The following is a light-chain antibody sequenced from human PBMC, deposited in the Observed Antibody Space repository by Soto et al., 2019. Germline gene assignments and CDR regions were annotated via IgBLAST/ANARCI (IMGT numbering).Light chain of an antibody. V-gene: IGLV1-44*01. CDR2: SIN. CDR1: SSNIGSHT. Sequence: QSVLTQPPSASGTPGQRVTISCSGSSSNIGSHTVNWYQQLPGTAPKLLLFSINQRPSGVPDRFSGSKSGTSASLAISGLQSEDEADYYCAAWDDSLKGVVFGGGTQLTVL. J-gene: IGLJ3*02. CDR3: AAWDDSLKGVV.